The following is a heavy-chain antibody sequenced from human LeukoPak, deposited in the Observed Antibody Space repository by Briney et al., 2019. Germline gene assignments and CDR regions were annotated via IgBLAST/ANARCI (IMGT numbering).Heavy chain of an antibody. Sequence: AAVKVSCKSSGHTFTNYYLHWVRQAPGQGREWLGWIHPNTDATKYAQKVQGRVTVTRDTSISTTYRELSRLTSADTAVYYWASDAAGYKWFKVWGQGTLVTVSS. V-gene: IGHV1-2*02. CDR1: GHTFTNYY. CDR2: IHPNTDAT. J-gene: IGHJ5*02. CDR3: ASDAAGYKWFKV.